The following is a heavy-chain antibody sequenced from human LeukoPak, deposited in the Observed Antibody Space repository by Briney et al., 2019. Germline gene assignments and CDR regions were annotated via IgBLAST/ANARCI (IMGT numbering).Heavy chain of an antibody. Sequence: GGSLRLSCAASRFIFSTYGMHWVRQAPGKGLEWVAFIRPDGSNEYYAASVRGRFAISRDNSQNTLHLQMNSLRLEDTAVYYCASMTTDYWGQGTLVTVSS. D-gene: IGHD4-11*01. J-gene: IGHJ4*02. CDR3: ASMTTDY. V-gene: IGHV3-30*02. CDR1: RFIFSTYG. CDR2: IRPDGSNE.